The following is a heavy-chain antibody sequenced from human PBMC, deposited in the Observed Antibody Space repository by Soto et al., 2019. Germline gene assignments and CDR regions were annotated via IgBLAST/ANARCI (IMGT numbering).Heavy chain of an antibody. CDR1: GGSISSYY. V-gene: IGHV4-59*08. CDR2: IYYSGST. J-gene: IGHJ6*02. Sequence: SETLSLTCTVSGGSISSYYWSWIRQPPGKGQEWIGYIYYSGSTNYNPSLTSRVTISVDTSKNQFSLKLSSVTAADPAVYFCARRSALAGKRSACSYGMDVWGQGNTVTVSS. CDR3: ARRSALAGKRSACSYGMDV. D-gene: IGHD6-19*01.